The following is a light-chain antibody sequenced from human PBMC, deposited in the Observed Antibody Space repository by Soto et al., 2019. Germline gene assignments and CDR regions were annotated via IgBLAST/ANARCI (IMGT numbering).Light chain of an antibody. V-gene: IGKV1-12*01. CDR1: HYISTW. Sequence: DIPLTQSPSSVSASVGDRVTITCRASHYISTWLAWYQQKPGKASKLLIYSATSSESGVPSRFSGSGSGTDFTLTITNLQAEDLATYYCQQADSFPITFGQGTRLDIK. CDR3: QQADSFPIT. J-gene: IGKJ5*01. CDR2: SAT.